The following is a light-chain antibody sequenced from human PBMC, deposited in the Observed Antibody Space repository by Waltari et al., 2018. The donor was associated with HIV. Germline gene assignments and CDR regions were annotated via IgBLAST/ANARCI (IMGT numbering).Light chain of an antibody. Sequence: QSVLTQPPSASGTPGQRIIISCSGSTSNIGTNNVNWYQQLPGTTPRLLMHSNIQRPSGVLDRFAGSGAGNSASLAISGLQAEDEADYYCSAGDASLCAWMVGGGTKLTVL. CDR1: TSNIGTNN. J-gene: IGLJ3*02. CDR3: SAGDASLCAWM. V-gene: IGLV1-44*01. CDR2: SNI.